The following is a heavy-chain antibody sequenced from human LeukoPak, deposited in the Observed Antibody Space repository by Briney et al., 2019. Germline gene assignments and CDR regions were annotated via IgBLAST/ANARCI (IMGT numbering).Heavy chain of an antibody. V-gene: IGHV1-69*13. CDR1: GGTFSSYA. J-gene: IGHJ4*02. CDR2: IIPIFGTA. D-gene: IGHD3-22*01. Sequence: SVKVSCKASGGTFSSYAISWVRQAPGQGLEWMGGIIPIFGTANYAQKFQGRVTITADETTSTAYMELSSLRSEDTAVYYCARELSYYYDSSGYFDYWGQGTLVTVSS. CDR3: ARELSYYYDSSGYFDY.